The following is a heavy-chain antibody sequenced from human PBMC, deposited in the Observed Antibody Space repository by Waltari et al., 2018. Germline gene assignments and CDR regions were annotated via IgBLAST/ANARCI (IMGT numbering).Heavy chain of an antibody. V-gene: IGHV4-39*01. D-gene: IGHD1-26*01. CDR3: ARGRSGRAISAPDY. CDR2: IFYSGST. Sequence: QLQLQESGPGLVKPSETLSLPCTVSGGSISSSSYYWGWIRQPPGKGLEWIGTIFYSGSTYYNPSLKSRVTISIDTSKNQFSLKLSSVTAADTAVYYCARGRSGRAISAPDYWGQGTLVTVSS. J-gene: IGHJ4*02. CDR1: GGSISSSSYY.